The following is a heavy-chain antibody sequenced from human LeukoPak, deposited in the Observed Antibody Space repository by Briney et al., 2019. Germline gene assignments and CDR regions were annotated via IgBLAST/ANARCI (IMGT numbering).Heavy chain of an antibody. J-gene: IGHJ5*02. CDR1: GGSISSGSYY. CDR2: IYYSGST. Sequence: KPSETLSLTCTVSGGSISSGSYYWGWIRQPPGKGLEWIGSIYYSGSTYYNPSLKSRVTISVDTSKNQFSLKLSSVTAADTAVYYCARHLGDVVVVPAAKNWFDPWGQGTLVTVSS. CDR3: ARHLGDVVVVPAAKNWFDP. D-gene: IGHD2-2*01. V-gene: IGHV4-39*01.